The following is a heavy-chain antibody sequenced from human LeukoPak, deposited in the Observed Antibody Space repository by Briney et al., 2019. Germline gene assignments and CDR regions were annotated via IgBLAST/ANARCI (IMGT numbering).Heavy chain of an antibody. D-gene: IGHD3-3*01. Sequence: QPGWSLRLSCAASGFPFSNYGMRWIRQAPGKGLEGVANLTQEGKEKHCMDSAKGRCPVSRDNAKNSLYLQMNSLRAEDTAVYYCARDRLNKDVWSGGDYWGQGTLVTVSS. J-gene: IGHJ4*02. CDR1: GFPFSNYG. CDR3: ARDRLNKDVWSGGDY. V-gene: IGHV3-7*01. CDR2: LTQEGKEK.